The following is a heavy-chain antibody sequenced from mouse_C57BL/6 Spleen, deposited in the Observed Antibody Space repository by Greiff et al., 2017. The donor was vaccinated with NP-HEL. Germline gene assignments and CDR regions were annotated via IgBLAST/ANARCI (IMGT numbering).Heavy chain of an antibody. CDR2: INPSTGGT. Sequence: EVQLQQSGPELVKPGASVKISCKASGYSFTGYYMHWVKQSSEKSLEWIGEINPSTGGTSYNQKFKGKATLTVDKSSSTAYMQLKSLTSEDSAVYYCARGLRPHYYAMDYWGQGTSVTVSS. CDR1: GYSFTGYY. V-gene: IGHV1-43*01. CDR3: ARGLRPHYYAMDY. D-gene: IGHD2-2*01. J-gene: IGHJ4*01.